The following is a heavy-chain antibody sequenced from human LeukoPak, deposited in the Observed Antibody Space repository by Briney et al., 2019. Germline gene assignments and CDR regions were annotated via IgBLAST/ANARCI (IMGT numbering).Heavy chain of an antibody. CDR3: TRPVYAGYFDY. Sequence: PGGSLRLSCATSGFTVSSNYMSWVRQAPGKGLEWVSVIYSGGGTYYADSVKGRFTISRDNSKNTLYLQMNSLRAEDTAVYYCTRPVYAGYFDYWGQGTLVTVSS. V-gene: IGHV3-53*01. J-gene: IGHJ4*02. CDR2: IYSGGGT. CDR1: GFTVSSNY. D-gene: IGHD1-14*01.